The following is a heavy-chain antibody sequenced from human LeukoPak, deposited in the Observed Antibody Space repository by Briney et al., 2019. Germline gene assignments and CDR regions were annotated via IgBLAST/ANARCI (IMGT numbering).Heavy chain of an antibody. D-gene: IGHD2-21*01. J-gene: IGHJ4*02. V-gene: IGHV4-38-2*02. CDR3: ARHISSARSFEY. CDR2: INHSGST. CDR1: GYSISSGYY. Sequence: SETLSLTCTVSGYSISSGYYWGWIRQPPGKGLEWIGEINHSGSTNYNPSLKSRVTIFIDTSKNQFSLNLNSVTAADTAVYYCARHISSARSFEYWGQGSLVTVSS.